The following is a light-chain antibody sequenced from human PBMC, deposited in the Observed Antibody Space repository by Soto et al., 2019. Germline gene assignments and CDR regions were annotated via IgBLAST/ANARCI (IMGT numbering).Light chain of an antibody. CDR1: QSVSSY. J-gene: IGKJ3*01. CDR2: DAS. V-gene: IGKV3-11*01. CDR3: QKINSAPFT. Sequence: EIVLTQSPATLSLSPGERATLSCRASQSVSSYLAWYQQKPGQAPRLLIYDASNRATGIPARFSGSGSGTDFTLTISSLEPEDFAVYYCQKINSAPFTFGPGTKVDVK.